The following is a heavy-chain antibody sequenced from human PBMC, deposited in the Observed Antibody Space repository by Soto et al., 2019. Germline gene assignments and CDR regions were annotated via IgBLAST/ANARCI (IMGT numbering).Heavy chain of an antibody. D-gene: IGHD2-8*02. CDR2: INTGSGYT. V-gene: IGHV1-18*01. Sequence: QVHLVQSGAEVKKPGSSVRVSCKTSGYTFSNYAISWVRQAPGQGLEWMGWINTGSGYTNYAHDRVNMSKDAYTYTAYLEVTSLRSDDTAIYYCARDRVYTGGSDADYWGQGTLVTVSS. CDR1: GYTFSNYA. J-gene: IGHJ4*02. CDR3: ARDRVYTGGSDADY.